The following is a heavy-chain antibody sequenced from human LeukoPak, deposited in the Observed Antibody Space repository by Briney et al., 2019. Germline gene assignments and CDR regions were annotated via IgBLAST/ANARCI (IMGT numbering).Heavy chain of an antibody. CDR3: ARQTYYDILTGYYPENFDY. J-gene: IGHJ4*02. CDR2: MYYSGST. D-gene: IGHD3-9*01. V-gene: IGHV4-39*01. Sequence: SETLSLTCTVSGGSISRSSYYWGWIRQPPGKGVEWIGRMYYSGSTYYNPSLKSQVTISVDTSKNQSSLKLSSVTAADTAVYYCARQTYYDILTGYYPENFDYWGQGTLVTVSS. CDR1: GGSISRSSYY.